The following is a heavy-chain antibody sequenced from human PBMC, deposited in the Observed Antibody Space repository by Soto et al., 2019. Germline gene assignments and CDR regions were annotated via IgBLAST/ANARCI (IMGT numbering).Heavy chain of an antibody. CDR1: GFTFSSYS. J-gene: IGHJ4*02. Sequence: PGGSLRLSCAASGFTFSSYSMNWVRQAPGKGLEWVSSISSSSSYIYYADSVKGRFTISRDNAKNSLYLKMNSLGAEDTAVYYSARDSRAAAIGGALDYWGQGTLVTVSS. V-gene: IGHV3-21*01. CDR2: ISSSSSYI. D-gene: IGHD2-2*01. CDR3: ARDSRAAAIGGALDY.